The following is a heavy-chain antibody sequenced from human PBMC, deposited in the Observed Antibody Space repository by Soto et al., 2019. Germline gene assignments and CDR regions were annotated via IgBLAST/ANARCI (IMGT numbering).Heavy chain of an antibody. CDR2: IKQDGSEK. J-gene: IGHJ4*02. V-gene: IGHV3-7*01. Sequence: EVQLVESGGGLVQPGGSLRLSCAGSGFTFSSYWMSWVRQAPGKGLEWVANIKQDGSEKYYVDSVKGRFIISRDSAKNPLYLQMNSLRAEDTAVYYCARDGHDWAPLENWGQGTLVTVSS. D-gene: IGHD3-9*01. CDR1: GFTFSSYW. CDR3: ARDGHDWAPLEN.